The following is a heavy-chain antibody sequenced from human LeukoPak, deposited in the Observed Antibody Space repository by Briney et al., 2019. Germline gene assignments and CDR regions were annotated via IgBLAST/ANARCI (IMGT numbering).Heavy chain of an antibody. CDR1: GFTFSSYD. CDR2: IGTAGDT. D-gene: IGHD3-22*01. CDR3: ARGGYYDSSGYQGALYYYYGMDV. Sequence: GGSLRLSCAASGFTFSSYDMHWVRQATGKGLEWVSAIGTAGDTYYPGSVKGRFTISRENAKNSLYLQMNSLRAGDTAVYYCARGGYYDSSGYQGALYYYYGMDVWGQGTTVTVSS. V-gene: IGHV3-13*01. J-gene: IGHJ6*02.